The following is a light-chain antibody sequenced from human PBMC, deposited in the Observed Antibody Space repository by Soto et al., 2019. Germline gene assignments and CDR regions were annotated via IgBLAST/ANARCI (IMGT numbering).Light chain of an antibody. CDR2: GVT. V-gene: IGLV2-14*01. J-gene: IGLJ1*01. CDR3: SSYTSSISYV. CDR1: SSDIGAYNY. Sequence: QSALTQPASVSGSPGQSITISCTGTSSDIGAYNYVSWYQQYPGKAPKLMIYGVTNRPSGVSNRFSGSKTGNTASLTISGLQAEDEADYYCSSYTSSISYVFGTGTKVTVL.